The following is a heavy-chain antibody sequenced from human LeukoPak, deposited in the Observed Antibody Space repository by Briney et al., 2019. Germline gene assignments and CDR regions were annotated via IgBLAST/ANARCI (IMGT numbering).Heavy chain of an antibody. J-gene: IGHJ3*02. Sequence: ASVKVSCKASGYTFTSYYMHWVRQAPGQGLEWMGIINPSGGSTSYAQKFQGRVTMTRDTSTSTAYMELSSLRSAATAVYYCVDRYGLNDAFDIWGQGTMVTVSA. D-gene: IGHD5-18*01. CDR2: INPSGGST. V-gene: IGHV1-46*01. CDR3: VDRYGLNDAFDI. CDR1: GYTFTSYY.